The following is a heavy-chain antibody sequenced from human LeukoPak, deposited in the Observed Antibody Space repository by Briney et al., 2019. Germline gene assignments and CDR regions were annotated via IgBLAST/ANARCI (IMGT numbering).Heavy chain of an antibody. D-gene: IGHD1-26*01. V-gene: IGHV3-23*01. CDR1: GFSFSDAW. CDR2: IRGSGGST. CDR3: AKEISSVGASPDY. Sequence: GGSLRLSCAASGFSFSDAWMSWVRQAPGKGLEWVSSIRGSGGSTYYADSVKGRFTISRDNSKNTLYLQMNSLRAEDTAVYYCAKEISSVGASPDYWGQGTLVTVSS. J-gene: IGHJ4*02.